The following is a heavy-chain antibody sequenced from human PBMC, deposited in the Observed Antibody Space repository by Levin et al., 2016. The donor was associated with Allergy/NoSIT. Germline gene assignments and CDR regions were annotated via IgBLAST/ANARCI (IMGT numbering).Heavy chain of an antibody. CDR2: ISEDGFTP. V-gene: IGHV3-23*01. Sequence: GGSLRLSCAASGFSFSTYAMTWVRQAPGKGLEWVSTISEDGFTPYYLDSVKGRFTVSRDNSKNTLFLQMNSLRDEDTAVYYCAGGSSIIDYWGQGTLVSVS. D-gene: IGHD6-6*01. J-gene: IGHJ4*02. CDR3: AGGSSIIDY. CDR1: GFSFSTYA.